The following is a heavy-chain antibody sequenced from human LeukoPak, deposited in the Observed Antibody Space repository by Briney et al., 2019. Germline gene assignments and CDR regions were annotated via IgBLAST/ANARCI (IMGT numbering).Heavy chain of an antibody. CDR2: IIPIFGIA. J-gene: IGHJ4*02. D-gene: IGHD6-19*01. Sequence: ASVKVSCKASGGTFSSYAISWVRQAPGQGLEWMGGIIPIFGIANYAQKFQGRVTITADKSTSTAYMELSSLRSEDTAVYYCARIAVAGTGYFDYWGQGTLVTVSS. CDR3: ARIAVAGTGYFDY. V-gene: IGHV1-69*10. CDR1: GGTFSSYA.